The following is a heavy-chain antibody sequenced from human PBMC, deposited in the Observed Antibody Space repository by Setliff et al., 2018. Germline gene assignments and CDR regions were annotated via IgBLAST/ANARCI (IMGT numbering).Heavy chain of an antibody. CDR1: GGSISSGGYY. CDR3: ARGRAGHSGH. J-gene: IGHJ4*02. D-gene: IGHD6-19*01. CDR2: IYYSGSTS. Sequence: SETLSLTCTVSGGSISSGGYYWSWIRQHPGKGLEWIGYIYYSGSTSYYNPALKSRVTISVDTSKNQFSLKLSSVTAADTAVYYCARGRAGHSGHWGQGTLVTVSS. V-gene: IGHV4-31*03.